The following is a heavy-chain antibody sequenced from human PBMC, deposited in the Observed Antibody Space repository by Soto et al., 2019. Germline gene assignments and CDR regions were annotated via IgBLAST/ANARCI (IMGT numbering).Heavy chain of an antibody. CDR2: VHYSGNT. Sequence: PSETLSLTCTVSGDSVNNNNHLWSWIRHPPGKGLEWIGSVHYSGNTYYHSSFTSRVTMSVYTSKNQFSLKLRSVTAADTAVYYCGRRIEHRRDYWYAENWGPGTLVTVSS. V-gene: IGHV4-39*01. D-gene: IGHD3-22*01. CDR1: GDSVNNNNHL. CDR3: GRRIEHRRDYWYAEN. J-gene: IGHJ4*02.